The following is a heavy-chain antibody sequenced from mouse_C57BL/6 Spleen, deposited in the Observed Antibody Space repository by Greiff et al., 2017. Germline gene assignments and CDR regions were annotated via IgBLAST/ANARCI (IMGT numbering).Heavy chain of an antibody. Sequence: EVQLVESGPGLVKPSQSLSLTCSVTGYSITSGYYWNWIRQFPGNKLEWMGYISYDGSNNYNPSLKNRISITRDTSKNQFFLKLNSVTTEDTATYYCAREEGNYYGSSSYAMDYWGQGTSVTVSS. D-gene: IGHD1-1*01. CDR1: GYSITSGYY. V-gene: IGHV3-6*01. CDR3: AREEGNYYGSSSYAMDY. CDR2: ISYDGSN. J-gene: IGHJ4*01.